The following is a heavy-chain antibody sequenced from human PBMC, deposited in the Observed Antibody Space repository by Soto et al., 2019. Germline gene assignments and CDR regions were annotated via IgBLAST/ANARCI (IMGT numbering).Heavy chain of an antibody. CDR3: ARDRIAVAGNPEYFQH. CDR2: IYSVGST. J-gene: IGHJ1*01. D-gene: IGHD6-19*01. CDR1: GFTVSSNY. Sequence: GGSLRLSCAASGFTVSSNYMSWVRQALWKVLKWVAVIYSVGSTYYAVAVKGSFTISRDNSKNTLYLQMNSLRAEDTAVYYCARDRIAVAGNPEYFQHWGQGTLVTVSS. V-gene: IGHV3-66*01.